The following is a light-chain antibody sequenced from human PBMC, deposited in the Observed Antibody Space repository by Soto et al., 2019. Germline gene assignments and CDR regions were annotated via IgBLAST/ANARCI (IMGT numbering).Light chain of an antibody. CDR3: QTWGTGIRV. CDR2: VNSEGRL. V-gene: IGLV4-69*01. CDR1: SGHSTYA. Sequence: QLVLTQSPSASASLGASVKLTCTLSSGHSTYAIAWHQQQPGKGPRYLMKVNSEGRLSKGAGIPDRFSGSSSGAERYLIISSLQSEDEADYYCQTWGTGIRVFGGGTKLTVL. J-gene: IGLJ2*01.